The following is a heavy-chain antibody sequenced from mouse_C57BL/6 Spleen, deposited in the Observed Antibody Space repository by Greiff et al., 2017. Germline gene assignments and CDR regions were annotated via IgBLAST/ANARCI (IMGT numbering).Heavy chain of an antibody. CDR2: IYPGGGYT. D-gene: IGHD2-12*01. V-gene: IGHV1-63*01. J-gene: IGHJ3*01. CDR3: ARGDTTGPFAY. Sequence: LKESGAELVRPGTSVKMSCKASGYTFTNYWIGWAKQRPGHGLEWIGDIYPGGGYTNYNEKFKGKATLTADKSSSTAYMQFSSLTSEDSAIYYCARGDTTGPFAYWGQGTLVTVSA. CDR1: GYTFTNYW.